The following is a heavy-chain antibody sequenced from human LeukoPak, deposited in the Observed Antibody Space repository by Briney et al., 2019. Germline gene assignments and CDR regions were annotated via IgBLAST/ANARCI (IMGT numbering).Heavy chain of an antibody. D-gene: IGHD6-13*01. CDR1: GDSVSSNSAA. CDR3: ARHTIPGYSSSWYPGPDAFDI. Sequence: SQTLSLTCALSGDSVSSNSAAWNWIRQSPSRGLEWLGRTYYRSKWYNDYAVSVKSRITINPDTSKNQFSLQLNSVTPEDTAVYYCARHTIPGYSSSWYPGPDAFDIWGQGTMVTVSS. J-gene: IGHJ3*02. CDR2: TYYRSKWYN. V-gene: IGHV6-1*01.